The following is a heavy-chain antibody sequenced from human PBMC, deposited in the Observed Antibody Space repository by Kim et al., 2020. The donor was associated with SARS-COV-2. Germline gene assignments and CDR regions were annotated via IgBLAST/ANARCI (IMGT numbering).Heavy chain of an antibody. CDR1: GYTFTSYT. CDR3: ARKYWSHHSRFDS. J-gene: IGHJ4*02. D-gene: IGHD2-8*02. V-gene: IGHV7-4-1*02. Sequence: ASVKVSCKASGYTFTSYTMNWVRQAPGQGLEWMGWINTNTGNPTYAQGFTGRFVFSLDTSVNTAYLHISSLKAEDTAVYYCARKYWSHHSRFDSWGQGTLVTVSS. CDR2: INTNTGNP.